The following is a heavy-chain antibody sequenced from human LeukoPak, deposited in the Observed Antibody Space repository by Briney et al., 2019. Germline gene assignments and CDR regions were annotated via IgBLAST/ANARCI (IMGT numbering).Heavy chain of an antibody. D-gene: IGHD3-22*01. Sequence: GGSLRLSCAASGFTFSSYGMHWVRQTPGKGLEWVAFIRYDGSNKYYADSVKGRFTISRDNSKNTLYLQMNSLRAEDTAVYYCAEDGRHYYDSSGYLNGAFDIWGQGTMVTVSS. J-gene: IGHJ3*02. V-gene: IGHV3-30*02. CDR2: IRYDGSNK. CDR1: GFTFSSYG. CDR3: AEDGRHYYDSSGYLNGAFDI.